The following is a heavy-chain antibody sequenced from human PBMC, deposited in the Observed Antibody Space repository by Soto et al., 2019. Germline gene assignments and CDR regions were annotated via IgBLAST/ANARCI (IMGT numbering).Heavy chain of an antibody. CDR1: GFTFSIYA. CDR3: AKGGVRGSGEYEPRA. V-gene: IGHV3-23*01. D-gene: IGHD2-15*01. J-gene: IGHJ5*02. CDR2: MSGDAVDT. Sequence: EEQLLESGGGLVQPGGSLRLSCAASGFTFSIYAMMWVRQAPGKGLEWVSAMSGDAVDTYYIDSVKGRFTISRDNSKNTLYLQMTSLTAEDAAVYFCAKGGVRGSGEYEPRAWGQGTLVTVSS.